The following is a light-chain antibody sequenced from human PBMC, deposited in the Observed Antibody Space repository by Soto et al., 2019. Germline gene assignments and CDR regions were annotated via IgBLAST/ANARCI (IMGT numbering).Light chain of an antibody. Sequence: AIRMTQSPSSFSASTGDRVTITCRASQGISSYLAWYQQKPGKAPKLLIYDASTLQSGVPSRFSGSGSGTDFTLTISCLQSEDVATSYCQHYYSYPFSFGPGNKVDIK. CDR3: QHYYSYPFS. J-gene: IGKJ3*01. CDR1: QGISSY. V-gene: IGKV1-8*01. CDR2: DAS.